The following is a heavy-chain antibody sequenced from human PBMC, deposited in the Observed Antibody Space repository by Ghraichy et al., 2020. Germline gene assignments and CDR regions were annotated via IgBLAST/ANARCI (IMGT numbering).Heavy chain of an antibody. V-gene: IGHV3-21*01. CDR2: ISSSSSYI. CDR3: AREGRFRQPPGVPSDLDY. CDR1: GFTFSSYS. D-gene: IGHD3-3*01. Sequence: GGSLRLSCAASGFTFSSYSMNWVRQAPGKGLEWVSSISSSSSYIYYADSVKGRFTISRDNAKNSLYLQMNSLRAEDTAVYYCAREGRFRQPPGVPSDLDYWGQGTLVTVSS. J-gene: IGHJ4*02.